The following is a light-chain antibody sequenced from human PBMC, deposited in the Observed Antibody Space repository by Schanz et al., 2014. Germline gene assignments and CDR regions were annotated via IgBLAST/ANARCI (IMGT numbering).Light chain of an antibody. J-gene: IGKJ5*01. Sequence: IQMTQSPSSLSASVGDRVTITCRASQDIANYLNWYQQKPGRAPRLLIYDASNLETGVPSRFSGSGSGTDFTITIDGLQPDDIATYYCQHYDTLPSMTFGQGTRLETK. V-gene: IGKV1-33*01. CDR2: DAS. CDR1: QDIANY. CDR3: QHYDTLPSMT.